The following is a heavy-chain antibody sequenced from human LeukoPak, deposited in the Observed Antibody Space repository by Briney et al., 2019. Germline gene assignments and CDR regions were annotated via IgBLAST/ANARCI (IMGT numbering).Heavy chain of an antibody. Sequence: SETLSLTCTVSGGSISSSSYYWAWIRQPPGKGLEWIGSIYYSGSTYYNTSLKSRVTISVDTSKNQFSLKLSSVTAADTAVYYCARRVAAAANFDYWGQGTLVTVSS. V-gene: IGHV4-39*07. CDR3: ARRVAAAANFDY. CDR1: GGSISSSSYY. CDR2: IYYSGST. D-gene: IGHD6-13*01. J-gene: IGHJ4*02.